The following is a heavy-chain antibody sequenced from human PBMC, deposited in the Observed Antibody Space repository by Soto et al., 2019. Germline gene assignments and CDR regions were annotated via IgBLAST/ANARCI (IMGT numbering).Heavy chain of an antibody. V-gene: IGHV4-31*03. CDR3: ARGLSVTLFDN. J-gene: IGHJ4*02. D-gene: IGHD4-17*01. CDR2: IYYSGST. Sequence: QVQLQESGPGLVKPLQTLSLTCTVSGGSISTGGYYWTWNRQHPGKGLEWIGYIYYSGSTYFNPSLKSRVTISVDTSKNQFSLKLSSVTAADTAVYYCARGLSVTLFDNWGQGTLVTVSS. CDR1: GGSISTGGYY.